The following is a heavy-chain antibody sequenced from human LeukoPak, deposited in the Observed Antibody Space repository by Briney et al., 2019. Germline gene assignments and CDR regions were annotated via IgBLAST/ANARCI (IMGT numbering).Heavy chain of an antibody. CDR1: GGSISSYH. Sequence: SETLSLTCTVSGGSISSYHWSWIRQPPGKGLEWIGYIYYSGSTNYNPSLKSRVTISVDTSKNQFSLKLSSVTAADTAVYYCARVSDSRGGADTWAHENAFDIWGQGTMVTVSS. D-gene: IGHD3-22*01. CDR3: ARVSDSRGGADTWAHENAFDI. V-gene: IGHV4-59*01. CDR2: IYYSGST. J-gene: IGHJ3*02.